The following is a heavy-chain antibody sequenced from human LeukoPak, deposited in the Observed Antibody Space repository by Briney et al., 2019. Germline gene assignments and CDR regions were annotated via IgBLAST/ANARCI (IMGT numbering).Heavy chain of an antibody. D-gene: IGHD1-26*01. Sequence: GGSLRLSCAASGFTFSSFGMHWVRQAPGKGLEWVRRISSDGTTKYYADSVKGRVTISRDNSKNTLFLQMNSLRAEDTAVYYCARVGGSLTFDPWGQGTLVTVSS. V-gene: IGHV3-30*03. CDR3: ARVGGSLTFDP. CDR2: ISSDGTTK. CDR1: GFTFSSFG. J-gene: IGHJ5*02.